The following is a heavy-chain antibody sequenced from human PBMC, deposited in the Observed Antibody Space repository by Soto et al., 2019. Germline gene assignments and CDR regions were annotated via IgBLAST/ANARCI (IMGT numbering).Heavy chain of an antibody. CDR3: ARGGSYCGGDCFDY. CDR1: GFSFSGYY. Sequence: ESGGGLVKPGGSLRLSCAASGFSFSGYYMSWIRQAPGKGLEWVSYISSSSSHTNYADSVKGRFTISRDNAKNSLFLQMSSLRAEDTAVYYCARGGSYCGGDCFDYWGQGTLVTVSS. CDR2: ISSSSSHT. D-gene: IGHD2-21*02. V-gene: IGHV3-11*06. J-gene: IGHJ4*02.